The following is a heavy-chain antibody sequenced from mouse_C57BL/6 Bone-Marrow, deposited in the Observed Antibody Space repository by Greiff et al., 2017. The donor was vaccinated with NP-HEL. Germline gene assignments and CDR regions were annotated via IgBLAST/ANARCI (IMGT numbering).Heavy chain of an antibody. V-gene: IGHV1-54*01. CDR3: ARHYSNYGLYYFDY. J-gene: IGHJ2*01. CDR2: INPGSGGT. D-gene: IGHD2-5*01. CDR1: GYAFTNYL. Sequence: QVQLQQSGAELVRPGTSVKVSCKASGYAFTNYLIEWVKQRPGQGLEWIGVINPGSGGTNYNEKFKGKATLTADKSSSTAYMQLSSLTSEDSAVYFWARHYSNYGLYYFDYWGQGTTLTVSS.